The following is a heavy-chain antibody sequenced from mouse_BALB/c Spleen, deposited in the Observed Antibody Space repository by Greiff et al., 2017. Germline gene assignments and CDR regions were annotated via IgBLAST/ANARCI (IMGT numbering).Heavy chain of an antibody. CDR2: ISSGGST. CDR3: TRDDGYYPFDY. D-gene: IGHD2-3*01. V-gene: IGHV5-6-5*01. Sequence: EVKLMESGGGLVKPGGSLKLSCAASGFTFSSYAMSWVRQTPEKRLEWVASISSGGSTYYPDSVKGRFTISRDNARNILYLQMSSLKSEDTAMYYCTRDDGYYPFDYWGQGTTLTVSS. J-gene: IGHJ2*01. CDR1: GFTFSSYA.